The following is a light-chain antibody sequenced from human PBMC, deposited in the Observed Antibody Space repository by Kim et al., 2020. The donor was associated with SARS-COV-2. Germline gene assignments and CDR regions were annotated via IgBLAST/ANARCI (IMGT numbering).Light chain of an antibody. CDR3: QQRNNWPHLT. CDR2: DAS. CDR1: QSISNY. J-gene: IGKJ4*01. Sequence: SPGEGATLSCRASQSISNYLAWYQQKPGQAPRLLIYDASNRAPGIPARFSGSGSGTDFTLSISSLQPEDFAVYFCQQRNNWPHLTFGGGTKVDIK. V-gene: IGKV3-11*01.